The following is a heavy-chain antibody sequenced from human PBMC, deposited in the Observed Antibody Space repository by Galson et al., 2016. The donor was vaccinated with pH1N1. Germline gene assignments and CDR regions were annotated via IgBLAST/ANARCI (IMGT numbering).Heavy chain of an antibody. J-gene: IGHJ4*02. CDR3: ARAPGYYDSSGYYPA. CDR1: GVTFSTFA. CDR2: IIGMFGTA. V-gene: IGHV1-69*13. D-gene: IGHD3-22*01. Sequence: SVKVSCKASGVTFSTFAITWVRQAPGQGLEWMGRIIGMFGTANYAQKFQGRVKITADESTSTAYMELSSLRSEDTAVYYCARAPGYYDSSGYYPAWGQGTLVTVSS.